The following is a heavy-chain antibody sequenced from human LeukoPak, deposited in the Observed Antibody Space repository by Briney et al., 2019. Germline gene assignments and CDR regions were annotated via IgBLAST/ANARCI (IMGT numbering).Heavy chain of an antibody. Sequence: GGSLRLSCVSSGFTIGTAWMSWVRQAPGKGLEWLGHIKSEGEGATTDYAAPAKGRFAISRDDSTNMIYLQMSSLKIDDTAIYYCIAHFPYFYGFDVWGKGTTVTVSS. J-gene: IGHJ6*04. CDR1: GFTIGTAW. V-gene: IGHV3-15*01. CDR3: IAHFPYFYGFDV. D-gene: IGHD3-3*02. CDR2: IKSEGEGATT.